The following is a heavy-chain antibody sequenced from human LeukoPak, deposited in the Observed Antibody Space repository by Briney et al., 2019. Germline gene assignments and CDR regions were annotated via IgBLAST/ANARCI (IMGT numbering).Heavy chain of an antibody. CDR1: GSTFSSYE. Sequence: PGGSLRLSCAASGSTFSSYEMNWVRQAPGKGLEWVSYISSSGSTIYYADSVKGRFTISRDNAKNSLYLQMNSLRAEDTAVYYCVRGRDYFDYWGQGTLVTVSS. J-gene: IGHJ4*02. CDR2: ISSSGSTI. D-gene: IGHD4-17*01. V-gene: IGHV3-48*03. CDR3: VRGRDYFDY.